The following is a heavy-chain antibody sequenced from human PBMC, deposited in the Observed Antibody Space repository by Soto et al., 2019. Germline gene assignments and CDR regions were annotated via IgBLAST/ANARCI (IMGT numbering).Heavy chain of an antibody. CDR3: ARLGTNAIFGSAGGHYVEV. V-gene: IGHV1-8*01. J-gene: IGHJ6*03. CDR1: GYTFTSYD. D-gene: IGHD3-3*01. Sequence: ASVKVSCKASGYTFTSYDINWVRQATGQGLEWMGWMNPNSGNTGYAQKFQGRVTMTRNTSISTAYMELSSLRSEDTAVYYCARLGTNAIFGSAGGHYVEVWGKGTTVTVPS. CDR2: MNPNSGNT.